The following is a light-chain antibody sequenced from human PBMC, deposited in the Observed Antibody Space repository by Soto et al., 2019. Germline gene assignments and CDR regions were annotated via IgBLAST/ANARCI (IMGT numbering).Light chain of an antibody. V-gene: IGLV1-44*01. J-gene: IGLJ3*02. Sequence: QSVLTQPTSASGTPGQRVTIACSGSSSNIGSTTVKWYQQLPGTAPKLLIYNNNQRPSGVPDRFSGSKSGTSASLAISGIQSEDEADYYCAAWDDSLNGVVFGGGTKLTVL. CDR3: AAWDDSLNGVV. CDR2: NNN. CDR1: SSNIGSTT.